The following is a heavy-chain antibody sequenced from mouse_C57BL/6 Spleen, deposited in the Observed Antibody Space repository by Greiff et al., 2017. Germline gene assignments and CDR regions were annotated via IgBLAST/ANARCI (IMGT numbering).Heavy chain of an antibody. CDR1: GYSFTGYY. Sequence: EVPLQQSGPELVKPGASVTISCKASGYSFTGYYMHWVKPSNGNILDWIGYIYPYNGVSSYNQKFTGKATLTVDKSSSTAYMELRILTSEDSAFYYCPRRITAVVPAFDYWGQGTTLTVSS. J-gene: IGHJ2*01. CDR2: IYPYNGVS. D-gene: IGHD1-1*01. V-gene: IGHV1-31*01. CDR3: PRRITAVVPAFDY.